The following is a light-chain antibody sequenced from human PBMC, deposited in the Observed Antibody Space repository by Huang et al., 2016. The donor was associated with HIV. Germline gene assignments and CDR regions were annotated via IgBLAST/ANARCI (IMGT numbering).Light chain of an antibody. V-gene: IGKV3-15*01. CDR1: QSVRSN. CDR2: GAS. CDR3: QQYDNWPLT. Sequence: EIVTTQSPATLSVSPGERATLSCRASQSVRSNLAWYQQKPGQAPRLLIYGASTRATGIPARFSGSGSGTDFTLTISSLLSEDFAVYYCQQYDNWPLTFGQGTKVEIK. J-gene: IGKJ1*01.